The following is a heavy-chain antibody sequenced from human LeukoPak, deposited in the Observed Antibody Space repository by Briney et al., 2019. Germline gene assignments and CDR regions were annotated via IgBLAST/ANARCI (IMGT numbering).Heavy chain of an antibody. J-gene: IGHJ4*02. CDR2: IYYSGST. D-gene: IGHD5-18*01. CDR3: ARVGYSYGPPRAYYFDY. CDR1: GGSISSYY. Sequence: SETLSLTCTVSGGSISSYYWSWIRQPPGKGLEWIGYIYYSGSTNYNPSLKSRVTISVDTSKNQFSLKLSSVTAADTAVYYCARVGYSYGPPRAYYFDYWGQGTLVTVSS. V-gene: IGHV4-59*12.